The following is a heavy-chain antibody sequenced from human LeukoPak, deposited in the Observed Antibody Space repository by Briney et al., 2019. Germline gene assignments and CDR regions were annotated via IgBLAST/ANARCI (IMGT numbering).Heavy chain of an antibody. J-gene: IGHJ4*02. CDR1: GFTFSSYW. Sequence: GGSLRLSCAASGFTFSSYWMHWVRQAPGKGLVWVSRINSDGSSTSYADSVKGRFTISRDNAKNSLYLQMNSLRAEDTAVYYCARDRCSSTSCYFFDYWGQGTLVTVSS. CDR3: ARDRCSSTSCYFFDY. V-gene: IGHV3-74*01. D-gene: IGHD2-2*01. CDR2: INSDGSST.